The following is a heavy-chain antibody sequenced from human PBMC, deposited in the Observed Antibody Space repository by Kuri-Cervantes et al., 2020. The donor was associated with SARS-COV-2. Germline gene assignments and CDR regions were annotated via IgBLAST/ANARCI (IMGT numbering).Heavy chain of an antibody. V-gene: IGHV1-2*04. Sequence: ASVKVSCKASGYTVKGYFIHWVRQAPGHGLEWMGWINPNTGATKYAQKFQAWVTMTRDSSISTTSMHLRNLRSDDTAIYYCAGGIIRPGCFNLDVWGQGTTVTVSS. CDR2: INPNTGAT. J-gene: IGHJ6*02. CDR1: GYTVKGYF. D-gene: IGHD1-14*01. CDR3: AGGIIRPGCFNLDV.